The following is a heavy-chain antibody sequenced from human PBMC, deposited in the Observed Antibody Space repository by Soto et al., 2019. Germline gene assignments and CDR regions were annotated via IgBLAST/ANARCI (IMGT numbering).Heavy chain of an antibody. V-gene: IGHV4-34*01. CDR2: INHSGST. Sequence: PSETLSLTCAVYGGSFSGYYWSWIRQPPGKGLEWIGEINHSGSTNYNPSLKSRVTISVDTSKNQFSLKLSSVTAADTAVYYCARAGGSGSYHTIDYWGQGTLVTVSS. D-gene: IGHD3-10*01. CDR1: GGSFSGYY. CDR3: ARAGGSGSYHTIDY. J-gene: IGHJ4*02.